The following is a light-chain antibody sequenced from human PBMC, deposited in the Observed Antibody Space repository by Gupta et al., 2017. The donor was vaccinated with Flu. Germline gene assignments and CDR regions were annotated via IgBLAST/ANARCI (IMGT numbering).Light chain of an antibody. J-gene: IGKJ4*01. CDR2: AAS. CDR3: QQRYSNPRPPT. Sequence: SLSASVGIRGTITCRVIQSISRYLNWYQQQPGKAPKLLIFAASSLQRGVPSRFSGSGSGSDFTLTLSSLQPEDFATYYCQQRYSNPRPPTFGGGTKVEIK. CDR1: QSISRY. V-gene: IGKV1-39*01.